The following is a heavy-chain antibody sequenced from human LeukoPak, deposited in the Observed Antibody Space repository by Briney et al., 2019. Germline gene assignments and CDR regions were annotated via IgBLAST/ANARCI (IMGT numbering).Heavy chain of an antibody. Sequence: SETLSLTCTVSGGSISSRNYYWGWIRQPPGKGLEWIGSVYYSGNTYYNPSLKSRVTVYVDTSKNQFSLKLSSVTAADTAVYYCARHPSGSAFDIWGQGTMVTVSS. V-gene: IGHV4-39*01. CDR3: ARHPSGSAFDI. J-gene: IGHJ3*02. D-gene: IGHD5-12*01. CDR2: VYYSGNT. CDR1: GGSISSRNYY.